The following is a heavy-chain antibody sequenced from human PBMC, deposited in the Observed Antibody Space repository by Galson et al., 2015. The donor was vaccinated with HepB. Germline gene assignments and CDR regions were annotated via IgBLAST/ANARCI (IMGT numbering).Heavy chain of an antibody. Sequence: SVKVSCKASGYTFTGYYMHWVRQAPGQGLEWMGWINPNSGGTNYAQKFQGRVTMTRDTSISTAYMELSRLRSDDTAVYYCAGGFSSTSFSGYAFDLWAQGTMAAASS. CDR2: INPNSGGT. J-gene: IGHJ3*01. CDR1: GYTFTGYY. V-gene: IGHV1-2*02. CDR3: AGGFSSTSFSGYAFDL. D-gene: IGHD2-2*01.